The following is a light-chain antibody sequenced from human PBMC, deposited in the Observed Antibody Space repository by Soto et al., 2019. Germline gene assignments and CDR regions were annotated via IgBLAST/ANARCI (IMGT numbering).Light chain of an antibody. CDR1: QSVGSNY. Sequence: EIVLTQSPGTLSLSPGERATLYCRASQSVGSNYLAWYQQKPGQAPRVLIYGASSRATGIPDRFSGSGSGADFTLTISRLEPEDFAVYYCQQYTTSPVTVGPWTKVDIK. V-gene: IGKV3-20*01. J-gene: IGKJ3*01. CDR2: GAS. CDR3: QQYTTSPVT.